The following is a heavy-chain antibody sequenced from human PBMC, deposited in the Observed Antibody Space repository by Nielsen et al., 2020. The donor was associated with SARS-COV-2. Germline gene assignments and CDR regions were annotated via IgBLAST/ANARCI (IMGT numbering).Heavy chain of an antibody. CDR3: ARRGGYFDEGSED. V-gene: IGHV4-39*01. J-gene: IGHJ4*02. Sequence: SETLSLTCTVSGGSISSSSYYWGWIRQPPGKGLEWIGSIYYSGSTYYNPSLKSRVTISVDTSKNQFSLKLSSVTAADTAVYYCARRGGYFDEGSEDWGQGTLVTVSS. D-gene: IGHD3-9*01. CDR2: IYYSGST. CDR1: GGSISSSSYY.